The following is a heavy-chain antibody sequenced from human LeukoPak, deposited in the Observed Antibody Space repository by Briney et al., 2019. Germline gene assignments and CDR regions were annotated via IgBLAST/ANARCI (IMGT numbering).Heavy chain of an antibody. CDR1: GFTFSDYY. Sequence: PGGSQRLSCAASGFTFSDYYMSWIRQAPGKGLEWVSCISSSGSTIYYADSVKGRFTISRDNAKNSLYLQMNSLRAEDTAVYYCARWTAAPAGGYFDYWGQGTLVTVSS. V-gene: IGHV3-11*01. D-gene: IGHD1-14*01. CDR2: ISSSGSTI. J-gene: IGHJ4*02. CDR3: ARWTAAPAGGYFDY.